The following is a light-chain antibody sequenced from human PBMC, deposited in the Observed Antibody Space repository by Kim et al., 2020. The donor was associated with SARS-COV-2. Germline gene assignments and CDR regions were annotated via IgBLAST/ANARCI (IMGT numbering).Light chain of an antibody. CDR3: SSYAGSNNFV. CDR2: EVS. Sequence: GQSLTISCTGTSSDVGGYNYVSWYQQHPGKAPKLMIYEVSNRPSGVPDRFSGSKSGNTASLTVSGLQAEDEADYYCSSYAGSNNFVFGTGTQLTVL. V-gene: IGLV2-8*01. CDR1: SSDVGGYNY. J-gene: IGLJ1*01.